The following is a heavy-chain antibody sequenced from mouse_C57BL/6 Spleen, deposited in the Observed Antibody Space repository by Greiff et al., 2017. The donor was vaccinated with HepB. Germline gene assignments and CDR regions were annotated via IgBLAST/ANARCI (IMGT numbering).Heavy chain of an antibody. CDR2: IDPSDSYT. CDR1: GYTFTSYW. J-gene: IGHJ1*03. V-gene: IGHV1-69*01. D-gene: IGHD1-1*01. CDR3: ARGIYYYGGYFDV. Sequence: QVQLQQPGAELVMPGASVKLSCKASGYTFTSYWMHWVKQRPGQGLEWIGEIDPSDSYTNYNQKFKGKSTLTVDKSSSTAFMQLSSLTSEDSAVYYCARGIYYYGGYFDVWGTGTTVTVSS.